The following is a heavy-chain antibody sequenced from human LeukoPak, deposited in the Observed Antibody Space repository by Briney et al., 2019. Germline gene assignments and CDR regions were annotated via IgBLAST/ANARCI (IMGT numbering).Heavy chain of an antibody. V-gene: IGHV3-30*03. CDR3: AREEYSWNDSNWFDP. J-gene: IGHJ5*02. CDR1: GFTFSSYG. D-gene: IGHD1-20*01. Sequence: PGGSLRLSCAASGFTFSSYGMHWVRQAPGKGLEWVAVISYDGSNKYYADSVKGRFTISRDNSKNTLYLQMNSLRAEDTAVYYCAREEYSWNDSNWFDPWGQGTLVTVSS. CDR2: ISYDGSNK.